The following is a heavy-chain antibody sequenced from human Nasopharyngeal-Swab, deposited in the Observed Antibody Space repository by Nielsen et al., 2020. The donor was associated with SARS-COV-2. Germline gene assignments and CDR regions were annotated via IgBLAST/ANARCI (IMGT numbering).Heavy chain of an antibody. J-gene: IGHJ3*02. CDR1: GFSFSVSS. D-gene: IGHD1-26*01. Sequence: GESLKISCAASGFSFSVSSLNWVRQASGKGLEWVDRIRSKVNSYATTYGVSVKGRFTISRDDSKNTAYLQMNSLKTEDTAVYYCARVNPISGSYYDAIDIWGQGTMVTVSS. CDR3: ARVNPISGSYYDAIDI. V-gene: IGHV3-73*01. CDR2: IRSKVNSYAT.